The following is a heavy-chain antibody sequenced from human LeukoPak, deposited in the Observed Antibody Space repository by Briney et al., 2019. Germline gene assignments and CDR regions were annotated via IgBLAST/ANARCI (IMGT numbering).Heavy chain of an antibody. Sequence: GGSLKISCKDSGYSFTSYWIGWVRQMPGKGLEWTGIINAGDSDTRYSPSFQGHVTISADKSSSTACLQWSSLKASDTAMYYCAREYCSGGSCYPHPWGQGTLVTVSS. CDR1: GYSFTSYW. D-gene: IGHD2-15*01. CDR3: AREYCSGGSCYPHP. V-gene: IGHV5-51*01. J-gene: IGHJ5*02. CDR2: INAGDSDT.